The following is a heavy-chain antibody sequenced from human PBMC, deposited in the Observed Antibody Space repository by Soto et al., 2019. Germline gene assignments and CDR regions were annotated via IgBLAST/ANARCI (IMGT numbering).Heavy chain of an antibody. Sequence: QVQLVQSGAEVKKPGASVKVSCKASGYTFTSYAISWVRQAPGQGLEWLGGISAYNGNTNYAQKLQGRVTMTTDTSTSTASMELRILRSDDTAVYYCARDAPPADYWGQGTLVTVSS. CDR1: GYTFTSYA. V-gene: IGHV1-18*01. J-gene: IGHJ4*02. CDR3: ARDAPPADY. CDR2: ISAYNGNT.